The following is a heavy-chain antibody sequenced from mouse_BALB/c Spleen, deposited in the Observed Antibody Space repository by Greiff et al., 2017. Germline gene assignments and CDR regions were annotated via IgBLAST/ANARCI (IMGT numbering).Heavy chain of an antibody. V-gene: IGHV1S81*02. CDR3: TRLPIYYYGSSYGVLAMDY. J-gene: IGHJ4*01. Sequence: QVQLQQSGAELVKPGASVKLSCKASGYTFTSYYMYWVKQRPGQGLEWIGEINPSNGGTNFNEKFKSKATLTVDKSSSTAYMQLSSLTSEDSAVYYCTRLPIYYYGSSYGVLAMDYWGQGTSVTVSS. D-gene: IGHD1-1*01. CDR2: INPSNGGT. CDR1: GYTFTSYY.